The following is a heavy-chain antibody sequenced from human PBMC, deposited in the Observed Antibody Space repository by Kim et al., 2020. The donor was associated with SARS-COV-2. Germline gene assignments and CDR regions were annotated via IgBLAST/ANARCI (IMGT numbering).Heavy chain of an antibody. J-gene: IGHJ4*02. CDR3: ARGPGTEDN. CDR1: GGTFSNYG. V-gene: IGHV1-69*04. CDR2: IIRTLGIT. Sequence: SVKVSCKASGGTFSNYGISWVRQAPGQGLEWMGRIIRTLGITNYAQKFQGRVTITADRSTSTAYMELSSLRSEDTAVYYCARGPGTEDNWGQGTLVTVS.